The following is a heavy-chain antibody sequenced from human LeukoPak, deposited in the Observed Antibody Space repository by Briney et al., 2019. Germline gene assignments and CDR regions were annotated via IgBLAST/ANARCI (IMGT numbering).Heavy chain of an antibody. D-gene: IGHD4-17*01. J-gene: IGHJ4*02. V-gene: IGHV1-8*02. CDR1: GYTFTSYD. CDR2: MNPNSGNT. Sequence: ASVKVSCKASGYTFTSYDINWVRQATGQGLEWMGWMNPNSGNTGYAQKFQGRVTMTEDTSTDTAYMELSSLRSEDTAVYYCATVGDDYGDYYFGYYFDYWGQGTLVTVSS. CDR3: ATVGDDYGDYYFGYYFDY.